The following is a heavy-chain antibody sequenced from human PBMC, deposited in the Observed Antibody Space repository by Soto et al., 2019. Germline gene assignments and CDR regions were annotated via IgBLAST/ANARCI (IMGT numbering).Heavy chain of an antibody. V-gene: IGHV3-21*01. Sequence: EVQLVESGGGLVKPGGSLRLSCAASGFTFSSYSMNWVRQAPGKGLEWVSSISSSSSYIYYADSVKGRFTISRDNAKNSLYLQMSGLRAEETAVYYCAREYYYGSSGYYVRLDYWGQGTLVTVSS. D-gene: IGHD3-22*01. CDR3: AREYYYGSSGYYVRLDY. J-gene: IGHJ4*02. CDR1: GFTFSSYS. CDR2: ISSSSSYI.